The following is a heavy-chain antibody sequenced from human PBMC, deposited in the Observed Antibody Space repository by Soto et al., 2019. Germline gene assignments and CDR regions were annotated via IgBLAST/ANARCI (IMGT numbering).Heavy chain of an antibody. CDR1: GLTFNRHV. J-gene: IGHJ4*02. CDR3: ATKAGPCSGGDCYSLDH. Sequence: GGSLRLSCAASGLTFNRHVMHWVRQAPGKGPEWVALIWNDGGKKLYGGSVKGRFTISRDTSKNTLFLQMDSLRAEDTAVYHCATKAGPCSGGDCYSLDHWGQGALVTVSS. CDR2: IWNDGGKK. V-gene: IGHV3-33*01. D-gene: IGHD2-15*01.